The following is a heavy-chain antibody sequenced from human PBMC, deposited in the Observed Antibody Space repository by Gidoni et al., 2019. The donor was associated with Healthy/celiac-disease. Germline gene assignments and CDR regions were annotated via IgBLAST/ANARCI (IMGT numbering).Heavy chain of an antibody. CDR3: ARDLAARAGGSRENTNWFDP. J-gene: IGHJ5*02. V-gene: IGHV1-2*02. CDR2: INPNSGGT. D-gene: IGHD2-15*01. Sequence: QVQLVQSGAEVKKPGASVKVSCKASGYTFTGYYMHWVRQAPGQGLEWMGWINPNSGGTNYAQKFQGRVTRTRDTSISTAYMELSRLRSDDTAVYYCARDLAARAGGSRENTNWFDPWGQGTLVTVSS. CDR1: GYTFTGYY.